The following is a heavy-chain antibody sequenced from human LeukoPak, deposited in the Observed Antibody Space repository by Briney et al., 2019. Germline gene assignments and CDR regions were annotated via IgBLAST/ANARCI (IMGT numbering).Heavy chain of an antibody. CDR3: VTYYDILTGLRQISYYFEY. V-gene: IGHV1-69*05. J-gene: IGHJ4*02. CDR2: VIPTSATA. D-gene: IGHD3-9*01. Sequence: ASVKVSCKASGGTFGSYSISWIRQGPGQGLEWMVGVIPTSATANYAQKFRGRVTMTTDASTSTAYMELRSLRSEDTAVYYCVTYYDILTGLRQISYYFEYWGQGTLVTVSS. CDR1: GGTFGSYS.